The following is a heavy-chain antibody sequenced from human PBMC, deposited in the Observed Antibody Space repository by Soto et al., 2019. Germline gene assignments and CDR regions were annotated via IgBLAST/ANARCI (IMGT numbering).Heavy chain of an antibody. Sequence: EVQLVESGGGLVTPGGSLRVSCAASGFTFRSYSMNWVRQAPGKGLEWVSTISSNSAYLYYADSVKGRFTIYSDHAKNSVHLQLNSLRAEDTAIYYCTRAQSLGAPIAFDIWGQGTMVTVSS. J-gene: IGHJ3*02. V-gene: IGHV3-21*01. CDR3: TRAQSLGAPIAFDI. D-gene: IGHD4-17*01. CDR2: ISSNSAYL. CDR1: GFTFRSYS.